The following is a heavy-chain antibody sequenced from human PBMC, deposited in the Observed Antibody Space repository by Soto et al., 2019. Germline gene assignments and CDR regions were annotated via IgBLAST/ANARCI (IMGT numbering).Heavy chain of an antibody. V-gene: IGHV1-69*06. Sequence: SVKVSCKASGGTFSSYAISWVRQAPGQGLEWMGGIIPIFGTANYAQKFQGRVTITADKSTSTAYMELSSLRSEDTAVYYCAREWGGPRGGLFQHWGQGTLVTVSS. D-gene: IGHD2-15*01. CDR1: GGTFSSYA. CDR3: AREWGGPRGGLFQH. CDR2: IIPIFGTA. J-gene: IGHJ1*01.